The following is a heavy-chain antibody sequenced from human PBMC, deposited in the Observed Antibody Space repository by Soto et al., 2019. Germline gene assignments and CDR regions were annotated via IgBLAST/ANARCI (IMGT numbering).Heavy chain of an antibody. CDR3: ARVRFLECCMADY. J-gene: IGHJ4*02. CDR2: ISSSGSTI. D-gene: IGHD3-3*01. Sequence: GGSLRLSCAASGFTFSSYEMNWVRQAPGKGLEWVSYISSSGSTIYYADSVKGRFTISRDNAKNSLYLQMNSLRAEDTAVYYCARVRFLECCMADYWGQGTLVTVSS. CDR1: GFTFSSYE. V-gene: IGHV3-48*03.